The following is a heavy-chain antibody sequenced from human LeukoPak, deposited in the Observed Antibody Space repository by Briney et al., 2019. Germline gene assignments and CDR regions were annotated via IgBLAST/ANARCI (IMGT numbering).Heavy chain of an antibody. V-gene: IGHV1-18*01. CDR3: ARARRIAAAGKLDY. CDR1: GYTFTSYG. Sequence: GASVKVSCKASGYTFTSYGISWVRQAPGQGLEWMGWISAYNGNTNYAQKLQGRVTMTTDTSTSTAYMELRSLRSDDPAVYYCARARRIAAAGKLDYWGQGTLVTVSS. J-gene: IGHJ4*02. CDR2: ISAYNGNT. D-gene: IGHD6-13*01.